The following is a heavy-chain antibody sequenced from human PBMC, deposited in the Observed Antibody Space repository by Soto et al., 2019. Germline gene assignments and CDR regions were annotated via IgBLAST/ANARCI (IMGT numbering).Heavy chain of an antibody. J-gene: IGHJ3*02. Sequence: GGSLRLSCAASGFTFSSYGMHWVRQAPGKGLEWVAVISYDGSNKYYADSVKGRFTISRDNSKNTLYLQMNSLRAEDTAVYYCAKARIAAAGTSAFDIWGQGTMVTVSS. D-gene: IGHD6-13*01. CDR3: AKARIAAAGTSAFDI. CDR2: ISYDGSNK. CDR1: GFTFSSYG. V-gene: IGHV3-30*18.